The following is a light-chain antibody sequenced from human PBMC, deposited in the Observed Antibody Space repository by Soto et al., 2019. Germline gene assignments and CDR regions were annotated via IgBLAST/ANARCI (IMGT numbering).Light chain of an antibody. CDR3: QQYNNWPRT. V-gene: IGKV3-15*01. Sequence: EIVMTQSPATLSVSPGERATLSCRASQSISITLAWYQLKPGQAPRLLIYGASTWATEIPARFSGSGSGTEFTLTISGLQSEDFAVYYCQQYNNWPRTFGGGTKVEI. J-gene: IGKJ4*01. CDR1: QSISIT. CDR2: GAS.